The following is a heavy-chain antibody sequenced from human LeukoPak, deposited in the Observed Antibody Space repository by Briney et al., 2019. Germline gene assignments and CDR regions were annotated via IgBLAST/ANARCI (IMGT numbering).Heavy chain of an antibody. CDR3: ATGAYFDH. J-gene: IGHJ4*02. CDR1: GFTFSRYG. CDR2: ISDTGGST. V-gene: IGHV3-23*01. Sequence: PGGTLRPSCAASGFTFSRYGMTWVRQAPGKGLEWVSTISDTGGSTYYPDSVKDRFTISRDNSKNTLYLQMNGLRAEDTAIYYCATGAYFDHWGQGTLVTVSS.